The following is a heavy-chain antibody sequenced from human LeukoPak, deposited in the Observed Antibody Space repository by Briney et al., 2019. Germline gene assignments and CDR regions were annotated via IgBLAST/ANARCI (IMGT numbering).Heavy chain of an antibody. D-gene: IGHD1-26*01. Sequence: GGSLRLSCAASGFTSSSYSMNWVRQAPGKGLEWVSSISSSSSYIYYADSVKGRFTISRDNAKNSLYLQMNSLRAEDTAVYYCARDVKGRWELLGSHDYWGQGTLVTVSS. CDR3: ARDVKGRWELLGSHDY. J-gene: IGHJ4*02. CDR2: ISSSSSYI. CDR1: GFTSSSYS. V-gene: IGHV3-21*01.